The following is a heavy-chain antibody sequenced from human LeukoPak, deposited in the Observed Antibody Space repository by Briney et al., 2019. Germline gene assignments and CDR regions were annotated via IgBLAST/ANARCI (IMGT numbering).Heavy chain of an antibody. Sequence: ASGKVSCKASGYTFASYGISWMRQAPGHRHEWMGWISAYNGNTNYAQKLQGRVTMTTDTSTSTAYMELSSMRSEDTAVYYCARGHNIMSDYWGQGTLVTVSS. J-gene: IGHJ4*02. V-gene: IGHV1-18*01. CDR2: ISAYNGNT. CDR3: ARGHNIMSDY. D-gene: IGHD1-1*01. CDR1: GYTFASYG.